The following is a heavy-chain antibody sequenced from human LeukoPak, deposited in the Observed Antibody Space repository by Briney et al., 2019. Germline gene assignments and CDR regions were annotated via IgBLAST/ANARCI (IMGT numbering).Heavy chain of an antibody. CDR1: GYTFTGYY. J-gene: IGHJ3*02. D-gene: IGHD2-2*01. V-gene: IGHV1-2*04. Sequence: VSVKVSCKASGYTFTGYYMHWVRQAPGQGLEWMGWINPNSGGTNYAQKFQGWVTMTRDTSISTAYMELSRLRSDDTAVYYCARGFPSSTSYDAFDIWGQGTMVTVSS. CDR3: ARGFPSSTSYDAFDI. CDR2: INPNSGGT.